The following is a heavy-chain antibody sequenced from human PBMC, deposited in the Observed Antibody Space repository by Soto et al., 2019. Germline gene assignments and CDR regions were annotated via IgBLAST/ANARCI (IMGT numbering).Heavy chain of an antibody. Sequence: PGGSLRLSCAASGFSFSSNGMSWVRQAPGKGLEWVSAIRGSGSTTYYADSVQGRFTISRDNSKNTLYLQMNSLRAEDTALYYCAKETLSHDFWTGHSDFGWFDPWGQGTLVTVSS. CDR1: GFSFSSNG. CDR3: AKETLSHDFWTGHSDFGWFDP. V-gene: IGHV3-23*01. CDR2: IRGSGSTT. J-gene: IGHJ5*02. D-gene: IGHD3-3*01.